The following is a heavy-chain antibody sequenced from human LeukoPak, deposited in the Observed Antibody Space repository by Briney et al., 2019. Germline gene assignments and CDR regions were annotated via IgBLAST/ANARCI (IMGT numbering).Heavy chain of an antibody. CDR3: AKGGSHCSGGSCFGY. J-gene: IGHJ4*02. V-gene: IGHV3-7*03. CDR2: IKQDGSEK. Sequence: GGSLRLSCAASGFTFSSYWMSWVRQAPGKGLEWVANIKQDGSEKYYVDSVKGRFTISRDNAKNSLYLQMNSLRAEDTAVYYCAKGGSHCSGGSCFGYWGQGTLVTVSS. D-gene: IGHD2-15*01. CDR1: GFTFSSYW.